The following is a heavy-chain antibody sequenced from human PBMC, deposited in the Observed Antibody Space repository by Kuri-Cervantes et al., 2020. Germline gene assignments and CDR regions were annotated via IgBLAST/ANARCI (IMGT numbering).Heavy chain of an antibody. CDR1: GFTFSSYT. CDR2: LGNSHDYI. CDR3: ARDTSYSSGWFS. V-gene: IGHV3-21*04. Sequence: GESLKISCTVSGFTFSSYTMSWVRLAPGKGPEWVSSLGNSHDYIHFADSVKGRFTISRANSKNTLYVQMNSLRAGDTALYYCARDTSYSSGWFSWGQGTLVTVSS. J-gene: IGHJ4*02. D-gene: IGHD6-19*01.